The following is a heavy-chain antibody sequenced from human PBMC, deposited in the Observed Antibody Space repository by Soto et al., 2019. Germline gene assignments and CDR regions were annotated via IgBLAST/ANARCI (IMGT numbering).Heavy chain of an antibody. Sequence: QLHLVQSGAVVKKPGASVTVSCSASGYPVTAYYMHWVRQAPGRGLEWMGGINPATGAAKYTQTFPGRVPRTRDTSTGTVFMELGGLTSEDTAVFYWARGGGVGVAGSAAFDMWGQGTLVTVSS. CDR1: GYPVTAYY. CDR3: ARGGGVGVAGSAAFDM. J-gene: IGHJ3*02. CDR2: INPATGAA. V-gene: IGHV1-2*02. D-gene: IGHD3-3*01.